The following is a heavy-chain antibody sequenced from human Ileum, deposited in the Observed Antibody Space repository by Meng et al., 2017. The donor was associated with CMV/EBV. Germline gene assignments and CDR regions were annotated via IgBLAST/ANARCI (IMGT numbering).Heavy chain of an antibody. CDR3: VRGNRVSDF. V-gene: IGHV4-34*01. Sequence: GLVQPGGAEVLTPADSCSLSHTYSANSFTGYHWTWLRQPPGKGPEGIGEINSRGSMHHNPSLESRVTISLDMSTNQLSLKLNAVTAADTAGYYCVRGNRVSDFWGQGTLVTVSS. J-gene: IGHJ4*02. CDR1: ANSFTGYH. D-gene: IGHD1-14*01. CDR2: INSRGSM.